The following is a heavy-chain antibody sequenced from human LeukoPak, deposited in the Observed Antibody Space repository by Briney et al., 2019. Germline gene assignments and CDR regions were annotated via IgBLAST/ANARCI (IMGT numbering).Heavy chain of an antibody. CDR3: AVGLHSGQFAFDI. CDR2: VYHSGSA. J-gene: IGHJ3*02. D-gene: IGHD5-24*01. CDR1: GYSISRGPY. V-gene: IGHV4-38-2*01. Sequence: PSETLSLTCAVSGYSISRGPYWGWIRQPPGKGLEWIGSVYHSGSAYYNPSLKSRVTMSVDTSKNQFSLKLTSVTAADTAVYYCAVGLHSGQFAFDIWGQGTMVTVSS.